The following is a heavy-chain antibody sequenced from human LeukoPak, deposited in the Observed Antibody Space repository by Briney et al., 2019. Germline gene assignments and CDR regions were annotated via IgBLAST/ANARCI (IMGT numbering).Heavy chain of an antibody. Sequence: SETLSLTCTVSGGSISSHYWSWIRQPPGKGLEWIGYIYYSGSTNYNPSLKSRVTISVDTSKNQFSLKLSSVTAADTAVYYCARNLPPCYYDFWSGYENWFDPWGQGTLVTVSS. CDR1: GGSISSHY. CDR2: IYYSGST. V-gene: IGHV4-59*11. J-gene: IGHJ5*02. D-gene: IGHD3-3*01. CDR3: ARNLPPCYYDFWSGYENWFDP.